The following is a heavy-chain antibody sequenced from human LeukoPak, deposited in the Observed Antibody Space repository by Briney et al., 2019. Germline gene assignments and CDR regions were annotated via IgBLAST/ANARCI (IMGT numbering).Heavy chain of an antibody. V-gene: IGHV3-30*04. Sequence: GGSLRLSCAASGFTFSSYAMHWVRQAPGKGLEWVAVISYDGSNKYYADSVKGRFTISRDNSKNTLYLQVNSLRAEDTAVYYCASQYSGYGGEFDYWGQGTLVTVSS. J-gene: IGHJ4*02. CDR3: ASQYSGYGGEFDY. D-gene: IGHD5-12*01. CDR1: GFTFSSYA. CDR2: ISYDGSNK.